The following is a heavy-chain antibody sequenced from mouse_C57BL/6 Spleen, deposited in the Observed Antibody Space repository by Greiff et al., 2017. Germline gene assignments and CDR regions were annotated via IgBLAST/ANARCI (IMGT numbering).Heavy chain of an antibody. V-gene: IGHV1-52*01. Sequence: QVHVKQPGAELVRPGSSVKLSCKASGYTFTSYWMHWVKQRPIQGLEWIGNIDPSDSETHYNQKFKDKATLTVDKSSSTAYMQLSSLTSEDSAVYYCARSYGYWFAYWGQGTLVTVSA. CDR2: IDPSDSET. CDR1: GYTFTSYW. J-gene: IGHJ3*01. D-gene: IGHD2-2*01. CDR3: ARSYGYWFAY.